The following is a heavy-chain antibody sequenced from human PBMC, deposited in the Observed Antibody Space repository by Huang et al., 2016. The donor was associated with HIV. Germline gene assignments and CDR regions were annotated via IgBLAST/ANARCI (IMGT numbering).Heavy chain of an antibody. V-gene: IGHV1-18*01. CDR3: ARDIGVAEFDY. Sequence: QVQLVQSGAEVKKPGASVKVSCTASGYSFSNYGISWVRQAPGQGLEWMAWISAYNGNTNTAQKFQARVSMNTDTSTNTAYMELRSLRSDDTAVYYCARDIGVAEFDYWGQGTLVTVSS. J-gene: IGHJ4*02. CDR2: ISAYNGNT. CDR1: GYSFSNYG. D-gene: IGHD3-3*01.